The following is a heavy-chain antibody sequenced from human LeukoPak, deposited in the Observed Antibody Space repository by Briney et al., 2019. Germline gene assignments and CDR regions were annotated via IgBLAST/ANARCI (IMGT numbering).Heavy chain of an antibody. CDR2: ISSSSSYI. J-gene: IGHJ5*02. D-gene: IGHD3-3*01. CDR3: ARGPIFGVASTGIDWFDP. CDR1: GFTFSSYS. V-gene: IGHV3-21*01. Sequence: PGGSLRLSCAASGFTFSSYSMNWVRQAPGKGLEWVSSISSSSSYIYYADSVKGRFTISRDNAKNSLYLQMNSLRAEDTAVYYCARGPIFGVASTGIDWFDPWGQGTLVTVSS.